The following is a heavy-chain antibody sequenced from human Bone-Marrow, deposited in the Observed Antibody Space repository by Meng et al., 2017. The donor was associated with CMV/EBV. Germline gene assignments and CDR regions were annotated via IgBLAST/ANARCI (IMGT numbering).Heavy chain of an antibody. CDR3: ARASSY. CDR1: GFTFDNYA. J-gene: IGHJ4*02. V-gene: IGHV3-9*01. Sequence: SLKISCAASGFTFDNYAMHWVRQAPGEGLGWVSGISWNSGSIGYAVSLKGRFTISRDNSKNTLYLQMNSLRAEDTAVYYCARASSYWGQGTLVTVSS. CDR2: ISWNSGSI.